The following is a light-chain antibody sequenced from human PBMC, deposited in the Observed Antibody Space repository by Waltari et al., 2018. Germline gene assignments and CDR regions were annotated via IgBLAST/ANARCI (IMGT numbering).Light chain of an antibody. J-gene: IGLJ3*02. V-gene: IGLV8-61*01. CDR2: STN. CDR3: VLYMGGGIM. Sequence: QTVVTQEPSLSVSPGGTVTLTCGLSSGSVSPSYYPSWYQQTPGQAPRPLIYSTNTRSSGVPDRFSGSILVNKAALTITGAQADDECDYHCVLYMGGGIMFGGGTKLTVL. CDR1: SGSVSPSYY.